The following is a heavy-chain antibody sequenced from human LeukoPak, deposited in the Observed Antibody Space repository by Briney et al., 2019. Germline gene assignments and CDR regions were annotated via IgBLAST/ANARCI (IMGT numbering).Heavy chain of an antibody. CDR2: IYYSGST. D-gene: IGHD6-13*01. CDR3: ASSIVADGTSPFDY. Sequence: SETLSLTCTVSGGSISSSSYYWGWIRQPPGKGLEWIGSIYYSGSTYYNPSLKSRVTISVDTSKNQFSLKLSSVTAADTAVYYCASSIVADGTSPFDYWGQGTLVTVSS. J-gene: IGHJ4*02. V-gene: IGHV4-39*07. CDR1: GGSISSSSYY.